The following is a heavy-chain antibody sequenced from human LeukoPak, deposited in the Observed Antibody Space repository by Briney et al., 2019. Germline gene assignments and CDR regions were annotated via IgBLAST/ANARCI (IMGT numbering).Heavy chain of an antibody. D-gene: IGHD3-10*02. CDR3: AELGITMIGGV. CDR2: SGSGGST. Sequence: GGSLRLSCAASGFTFNNFAMSWVRQAPGKGLEWVSASGSGGSTYYADSVKGRFTISRGNSKNTLYLQMNSLRAEDTAVYYCAELGITMIGGVWGKGTTVTISS. CDR1: GFTFNNFA. V-gene: IGHV3-23*01. J-gene: IGHJ6*04.